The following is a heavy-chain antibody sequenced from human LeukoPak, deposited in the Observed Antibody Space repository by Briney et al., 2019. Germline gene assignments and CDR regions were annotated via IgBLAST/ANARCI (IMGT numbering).Heavy chain of an antibody. Sequence: ASVKVSCKASGFTFTRYGITWVPQAPGQGLEWMGWICAYNGDTNYAQKFQGRVTMTTDTSTSTAYMELRSLRTDDTAGYYCARDPSNTSGRYAYFDYWGQGTLVTVSS. CDR1: GFTFTRYG. D-gene: IGHD6-19*01. J-gene: IGHJ4*02. CDR3: ARDPSNTSGRYAYFDY. CDR2: ICAYNGDT. V-gene: IGHV1-18*01.